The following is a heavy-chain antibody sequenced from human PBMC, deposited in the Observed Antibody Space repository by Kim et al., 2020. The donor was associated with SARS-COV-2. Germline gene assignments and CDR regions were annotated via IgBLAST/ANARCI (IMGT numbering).Heavy chain of an antibody. CDR2: ISGSADST. D-gene: IGHD2-2*02. Sequence: GGSLRLSCAASGFTFSNYAMSWVRQAPGKGLQWVSIISGSADSTHYADSVKGRFTFSRDNSNNTLYLQMDSLRADDTAVYYCAKGDCSSTSCYTTDCWGRGTLVTVSS. J-gene: IGHJ4*02. V-gene: IGHV3-23*01. CDR3: AKGDCSSTSCYTTDC. CDR1: GFTFSNYA.